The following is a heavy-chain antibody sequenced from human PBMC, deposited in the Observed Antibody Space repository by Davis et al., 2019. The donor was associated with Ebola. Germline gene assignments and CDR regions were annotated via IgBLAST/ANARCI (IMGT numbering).Heavy chain of an antibody. D-gene: IGHD2-8*01. CDR2: TFWDDDG. V-gene: IGHV2-5*02. Sequence: SGPTLVKPPQTLTLTCTFSGFSLSTSGMGVGWIGQHPGKALECLGFTFWDDDGRYSPSLKSRLTITEDTSKNQVVLTMTNMDPADTATYYCTRLAYTNGWFYFDYWGQGSLVTVSS. CDR1: GFSLSTSGMG. J-gene: IGHJ4*02. CDR3: TRLAYTNGWFYFDY.